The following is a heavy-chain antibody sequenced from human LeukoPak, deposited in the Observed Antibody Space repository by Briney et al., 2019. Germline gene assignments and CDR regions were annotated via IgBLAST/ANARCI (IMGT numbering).Heavy chain of an antibody. V-gene: IGHV4-34*01. D-gene: IGHD5-12*01. Sequence: TSETLSLTRAVYGGSFSGYYWSWIRQPPGKGLEWIGEINHSGSTNYNPSLKSRVTISVDTSKNQFSLKLSSVTAADTAVYYCARGPGYSGYDLDYWGQGTLVTVSS. CDR2: INHSGST. J-gene: IGHJ4*02. CDR1: GGSFSGYY. CDR3: ARGPGYSGYDLDY.